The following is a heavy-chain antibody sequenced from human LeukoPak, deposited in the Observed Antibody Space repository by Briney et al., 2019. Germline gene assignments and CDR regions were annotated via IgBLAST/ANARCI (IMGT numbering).Heavy chain of an antibody. CDR3: AKEWELRLSEGGFDY. V-gene: IGHV1-69*05. CDR2: IIPIFGTA. D-gene: IGHD3-3*01. CDR1: GGTFSSYA. J-gene: IGHJ4*02. Sequence: GASVKVSCKASGGTFSSYAISWVRQAPGQGLEWMGGIIPIFGTANYAQKFQGRVIMTRDTSISTAYMELRGLRFDDTAVYYSAKEWELRLSEGGFDYWGQGTLPGVPS.